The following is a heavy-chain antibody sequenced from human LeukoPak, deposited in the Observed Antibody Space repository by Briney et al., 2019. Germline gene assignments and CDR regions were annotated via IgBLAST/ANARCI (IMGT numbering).Heavy chain of an antibody. J-gene: IGHJ6*03. CDR1: GGSISSYY. Sequence: PSETLSLTCTVSGGSISSYYWSWIRQPPGKGLEWIGYIYYSGSTNYNPSLKSRVTISVDTSKNQFPLKLSSVTAADTALYYCAGGYIYGSTYYYMDVWGKGTTVTISS. D-gene: IGHD5-18*01. CDR2: IYYSGST. CDR3: AGGYIYGSTYYYMDV. V-gene: IGHV4-59*01.